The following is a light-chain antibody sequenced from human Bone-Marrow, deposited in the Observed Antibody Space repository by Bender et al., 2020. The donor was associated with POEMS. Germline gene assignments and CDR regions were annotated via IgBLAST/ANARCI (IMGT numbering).Light chain of an antibody. CDR2: DVN. V-gene: IGLV2-14*03. CDR1: SSDVGTYNY. Sequence: QSALTQPASVSGSPGQSITISCTGTSSDVGTYNYVSWYQHHPGKAPKLMIYDVNNRPSDISNRFSGSKSGNTASLTISGLKTEDEADYYCQTYDSSVQQVFGGGTKVTVL. CDR3: QTYDSSVQQV. J-gene: IGLJ2*01.